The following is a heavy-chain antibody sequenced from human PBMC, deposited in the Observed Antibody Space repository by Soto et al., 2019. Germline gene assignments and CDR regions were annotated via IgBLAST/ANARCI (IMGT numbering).Heavy chain of an antibody. D-gene: IGHD2-2*01. V-gene: IGHV4-34*04. Sequence: SETLSLTCAVSGGSFSDYYWSWVRQPPGKGLEWIGEIHPSGSTHNNPSLKSRGTILVDTSKNQFSLKLTSVTAADTAIYYCTRGTAAYKTGNSWGQATLVTVS. J-gene: IGHJ4*02. CDR3: TRGTAAYKTGNS. CDR1: GGSFSDYY. CDR2: IHPSGST.